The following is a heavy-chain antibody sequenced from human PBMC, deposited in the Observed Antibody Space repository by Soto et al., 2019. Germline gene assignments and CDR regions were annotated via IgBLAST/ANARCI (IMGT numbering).Heavy chain of an antibody. J-gene: IGHJ4*02. D-gene: IGHD5-12*01. CDR1: GFTSGSFA. CDR2: ASYDGSYK. CDR3: AKERSVVATTPDFDY. V-gene: IGHV3-30*18. Sequence: QVQLVESGGGVVQPGGSLRLPCAASGFTSGSFAMPWARRAPGRGLGGLAVASYDGSYKYYADSVKGRFTISRDNSKNTLYLQMNSLRAEDTAVYYCAKERSVVATTPDFDYWGQGTLVTVSS.